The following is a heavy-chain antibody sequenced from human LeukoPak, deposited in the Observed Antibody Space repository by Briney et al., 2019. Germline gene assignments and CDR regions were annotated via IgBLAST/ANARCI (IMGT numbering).Heavy chain of an antibody. CDR1: GYTFTGYY. CDR2: INPNSGGT. V-gene: IGHV1-2*02. J-gene: IGHJ4*02. D-gene: IGHD1-26*01. CDR3: ARASGGSNYQCLEY. Sequence: ASVKVSCKASGYTFTGYYMHWVRQAPGQGLEWMGWINPNSGGTNYAQKFQGRVTMTRDTSISTAYMELSRLRSDDTAVYYCARASGGSNYQCLEYWGQGTLVTVSS.